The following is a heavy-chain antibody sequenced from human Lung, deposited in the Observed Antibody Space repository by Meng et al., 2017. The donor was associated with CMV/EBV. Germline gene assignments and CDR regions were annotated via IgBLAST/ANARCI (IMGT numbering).Heavy chain of an antibody. V-gene: IGHV3-21*01. CDR3: AGFGVTITNGWDV. J-gene: IGHJ6*02. CDR2: ISTTSTYI. CDR1: GFTFSAFS. D-gene: IGHD3-3*01. Sequence: GGSLRLXXTTSGFTFSAFSMNWVRQAPGKGLEWVSSISTTSTYIYYADSLKGRFTISRDNAKNSLYLHMNSLRVEDTAVYYCAGFGVTITNGWDVWGQGTXVTVSS.